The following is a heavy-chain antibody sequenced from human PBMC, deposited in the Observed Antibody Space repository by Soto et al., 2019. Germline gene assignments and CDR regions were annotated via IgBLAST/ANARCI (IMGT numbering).Heavy chain of an antibody. J-gene: IGHJ4*02. CDR3: ARDADTYYEILTGYSGGEKRFDY. CDR2: ISAYNGNT. Sequence: QVQLVQSGAEVKKPGASVKVSCKASGYTFTSYGISWVRQAPGQGLEWMGWISAYNGNTNYAQKLQGRVTMTTDTSTSTACMELRSLRSDDTAVYYCARDADTYYEILTGYSGGEKRFDYLGQGALVTVSS. CDR1: GYTFTSYG. V-gene: IGHV1-18*01. D-gene: IGHD3-9*01.